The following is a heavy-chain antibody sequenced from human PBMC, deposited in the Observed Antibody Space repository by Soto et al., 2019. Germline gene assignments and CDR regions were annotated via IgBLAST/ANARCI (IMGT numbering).Heavy chain of an antibody. CDR3: ARSLLQGDF. Sequence: QVQLVQSGAEVKKPGASVKVSCKASGYTFIHYYIHWVRQAPGQGLEWMAIINPNGGSTNYAQKFQGRVTVTSDTSTSTVSMELNSLGSGDTAVYFCARSLLQGDFWGQGTLVTVSS. D-gene: IGHD2-21*01. J-gene: IGHJ4*02. CDR2: INPNGGST. CDR1: GYTFIHYY. V-gene: IGHV1-46*01.